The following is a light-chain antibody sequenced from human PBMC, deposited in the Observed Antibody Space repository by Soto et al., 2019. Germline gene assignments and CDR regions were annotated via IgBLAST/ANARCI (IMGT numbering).Light chain of an antibody. Sequence: EIVLTQSPGTLSLSPGERATLSCRASQSVTSNNLAWYQQKPGQAPRLLIYGASSRATGIPDRFSGSGSGTDFTLTISSLEPEDFAVYYCHQRQYWPPITFGQGTRLEIK. J-gene: IGKJ5*01. V-gene: IGKV3D-20*02. CDR3: HQRQYWPPIT. CDR2: GAS. CDR1: QSVTSNN.